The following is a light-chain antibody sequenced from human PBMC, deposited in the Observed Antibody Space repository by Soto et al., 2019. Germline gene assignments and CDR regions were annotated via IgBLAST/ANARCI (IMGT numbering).Light chain of an antibody. CDR2: DVS. CDR3: CSYAGSSTYV. CDR1: SSDVGSYNL. V-gene: IGLV2-23*02. Sequence: QSALTQPASVSGSPGQSITISCTGTSSDVGSYNLVSWYQQHPGKAPKLMIYDVSKRPSGVSNRFSGSKSGNTASLTISGLQAEDVADYYCCSYAGSSTYVFGTGTKLTVL. J-gene: IGLJ1*01.